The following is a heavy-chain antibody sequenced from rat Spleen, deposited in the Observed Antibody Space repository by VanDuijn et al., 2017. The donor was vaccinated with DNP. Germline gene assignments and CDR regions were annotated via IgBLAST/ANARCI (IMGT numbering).Heavy chain of an antibody. J-gene: IGHJ3*01. V-gene: IGHV2-63*01. CDR3: TSDSLNSSSFVY. CDR1: GFSLTTYS. CDR2: MWYDGDT. Sequence: QVQLKESGPGLVQPSETLSLTCTVSGFSLTTYSVSWVRQPSGKGPEWMGKMWYDGDTAYNSALKSRLSISRDTSKSQVFLKMNSLQTDDTGTYYCTSDSLNSSSFVYWGQGSLVTDSS. D-gene: IGHD1-2*01.